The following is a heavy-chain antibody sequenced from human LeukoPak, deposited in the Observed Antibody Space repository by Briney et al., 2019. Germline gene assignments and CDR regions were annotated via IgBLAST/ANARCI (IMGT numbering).Heavy chain of an antibody. D-gene: IGHD3-9*01. CDR3: AKRLTGHYDILTGYWTPFDY. J-gene: IGHJ4*02. Sequence: SETLSLTCTVSGGSISSSNWWSWVRQPPGKGLEWIGEIYHSGSTNYNPSLKSRVTISVDKSKNQFSLKLSSVTAADTAVYYCAKRLTGHYDILTGYWTPFDYWGQGTLVTVSS. CDR2: IYHSGST. CDR1: GGSISSSNW. V-gene: IGHV4-4*02.